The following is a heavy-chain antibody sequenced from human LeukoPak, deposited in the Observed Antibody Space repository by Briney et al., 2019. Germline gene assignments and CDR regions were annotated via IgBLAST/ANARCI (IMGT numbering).Heavy chain of an antibody. D-gene: IGHD4-11*01. V-gene: IGHV3-73*01. CDR1: GFTLSDSS. J-gene: IGHJ4*02. CDR2: IRSKANNYAI. CDR3: TRLGDYSEAGGY. Sequence: GGSLRLSCAASGFTLSDSSVYWVRQASGKGLEWLGRIRSKANNYAISYAASVKGRFTVSRDDSKNMAYLQMSSLRTEDTAIYYCTRLGDYSEAGGYWGQGTLVTVSS.